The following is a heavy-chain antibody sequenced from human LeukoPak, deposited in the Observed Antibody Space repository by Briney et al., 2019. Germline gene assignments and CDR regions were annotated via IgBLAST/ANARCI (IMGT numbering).Heavy chain of an antibody. J-gene: IGHJ4*02. CDR3: ASAISTGWYYLQY. CDR1: GGSISSYY. CDR2: MYYSGST. D-gene: IGHD6-19*01. Sequence: PSETLSLTCTASGGSISSYYWSWIRQPPGKGLEWIGYMYYSGSTNYNPSLKSRVTISMDTSKNQFSLKLSSLTAADTAVYYCASAISTGWYYLQYWGQGTLVTVSS. V-gene: IGHV4-59*01.